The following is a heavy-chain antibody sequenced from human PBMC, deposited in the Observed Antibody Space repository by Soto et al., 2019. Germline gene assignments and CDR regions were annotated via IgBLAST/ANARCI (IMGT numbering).Heavy chain of an antibody. D-gene: IGHD3-10*01. CDR3: ARMSQRSGSSHYYYHMDV. V-gene: IGHV4-59*01. CDR2: IFYSGST. J-gene: IGHJ6*03. CDR1: DRSINSDY. Sequence: PSETLSLTCPVSDRSINSDYWSWIRQPPEKGLEWIGYIFYSGSTNYNPSLKSRVTMSVDTSKNQFSLKLNSVTAADTALYYCARMSQRSGSSHYYYHMDVWGRGTTVTVSS.